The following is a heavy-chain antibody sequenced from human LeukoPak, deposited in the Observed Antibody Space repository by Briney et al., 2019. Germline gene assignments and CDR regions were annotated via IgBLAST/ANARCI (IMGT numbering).Heavy chain of an antibody. D-gene: IGHD6-13*01. J-gene: IGHJ4*02. V-gene: IGHV3-66*01. CDR1: GFTVSSNY. CDR3: AKVAVAAGGVTNYFDY. Sequence: GGSLRLSCAASGFTVSSNYMSWVRHTPGKGLEWVLLIYSGGSTYYADSVKGRFTISRDNSKNTLYLQMNSLRAEDTAVYYCAKVAVAAGGVTNYFDYWGQGTVVTVSS. CDR2: IYSGGST.